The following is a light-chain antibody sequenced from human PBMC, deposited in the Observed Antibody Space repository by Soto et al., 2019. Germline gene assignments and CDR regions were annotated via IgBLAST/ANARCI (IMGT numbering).Light chain of an antibody. Sequence: DIQMTQSPSSLSASIGDRVTITCQASQDINNYVNWYQQKPGKAPKLLIFDASTLKTGVPSRFSGSGSGTDFSFSISSLHPEEIATYYCQQSDDLVSCGQGTRLEIK. CDR3: QQSDDLVS. CDR2: DAS. V-gene: IGKV1-33*01. J-gene: IGKJ5*01. CDR1: QDINNY.